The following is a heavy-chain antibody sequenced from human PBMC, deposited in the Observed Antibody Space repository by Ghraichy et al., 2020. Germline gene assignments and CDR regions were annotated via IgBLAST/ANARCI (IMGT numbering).Heavy chain of an antibody. D-gene: IGHD1-1*01. J-gene: IGHJ3*01. CDR1: GFMFSSYW. Sequence: GESLNISCAASGFMFSSYWVTWVRQAPGKGLEWVANVKPDGGEKNYVGYVKGRFTISRDNTKKSLYLQMNSLRAEDTAVHYCAKCRGTTWNDALDVWGQGTMVTVSS. CDR3: AKCRGTTWNDALDV. CDR2: VKPDGGEK. V-gene: IGHV3-7*01.